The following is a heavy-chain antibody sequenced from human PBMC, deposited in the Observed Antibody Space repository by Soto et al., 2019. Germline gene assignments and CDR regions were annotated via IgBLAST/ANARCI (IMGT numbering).Heavy chain of an antibody. V-gene: IGHV3-33*06. D-gene: IGHD6-6*01. CDR1: GVTLHTYA. J-gene: IGHJ5*02. CDR2: IWYDGSNK. CDR3: AKEGIYGTSSRGWLDL. Sequence: GGALRLSXAASGVTLHTYAMHWVRQAPGKGLEWVALIWYDGSNKYYADSVKGRFTIPRDNSKDTLYLQMNSLRAEDTAVDFCAKEGIYGTSSRGWLDLWGQGTLVTVS.